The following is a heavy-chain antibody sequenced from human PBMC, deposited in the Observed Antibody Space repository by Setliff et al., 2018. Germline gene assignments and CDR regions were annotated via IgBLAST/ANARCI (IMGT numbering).Heavy chain of an antibody. V-gene: IGHV4-39*07. CDR1: GASVSGNSYY. Sequence: SETLSLTCTVSGASVSGNSYYWGWIRQPPGKGLEWIGSIYHSGSTYYNPSLKSRVTISVDTSKNQFSLKLSSVTAADTAVYYCARGDDSSGYFSYWGQGTLVTV. CDR2: IYHSGST. CDR3: ARGDDSSGYFSY. J-gene: IGHJ4*02. D-gene: IGHD3-22*01.